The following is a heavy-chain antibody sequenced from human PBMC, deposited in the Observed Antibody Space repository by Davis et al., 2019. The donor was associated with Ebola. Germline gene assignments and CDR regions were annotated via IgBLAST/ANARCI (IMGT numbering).Heavy chain of an antibody. CDR1: GGSISRSSCY. Sequence: PSETLSLTCTVSGGSISRSSCYWGWIRQPPGKGLEWIGSIYYSGNTYYNPSLKSPVTISVDTSKNQFSLNLNSVTAADTAVYYCASIGAIVGTTTLDVFDLWGQGTMVTVSS. D-gene: IGHD1-26*01. CDR3: ASIGAIVGTTTLDVFDL. V-gene: IGHV4-39*07. J-gene: IGHJ3*01. CDR2: IYYSGNT.